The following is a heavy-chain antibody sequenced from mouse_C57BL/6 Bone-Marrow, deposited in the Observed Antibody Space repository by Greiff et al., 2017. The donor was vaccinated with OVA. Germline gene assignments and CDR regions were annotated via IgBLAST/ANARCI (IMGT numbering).Heavy chain of an antibody. J-gene: IGHJ2*01. CDR2: IDPENGDT. D-gene: IGHD1-1*01. Sequence: VQLQQAGAELVRPGASVKLSCTASGFNIKDDYMHWVKQRPEQGLEWIGWIDPENGDTEYASKFQGKATIAADTSTNTAYLQLSSLTSEDTAVYYCTPVVGYWGQGTTLTVSA. CDR1: GFNIKDDY. V-gene: IGHV14-4*01. CDR3: TPVVGY.